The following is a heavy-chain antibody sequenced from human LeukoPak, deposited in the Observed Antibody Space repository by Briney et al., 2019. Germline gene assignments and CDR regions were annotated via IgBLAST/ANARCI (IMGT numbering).Heavy chain of an antibody. Sequence: GASVKVSCKASGYTFTNYGINWVRQAPGQGLEWMGWIGTYNGNTNYAQKLQGRVTMTTDTSTSTAYMELRSLRSDDTAVYYCASGWEQQLVRGAFDIWGQGTMVTVSS. CDR1: GYTFTNYG. CDR3: ASGWEQQLVRGAFDI. J-gene: IGHJ3*02. V-gene: IGHV1-18*01. CDR2: IGTYNGNT. D-gene: IGHD6-13*01.